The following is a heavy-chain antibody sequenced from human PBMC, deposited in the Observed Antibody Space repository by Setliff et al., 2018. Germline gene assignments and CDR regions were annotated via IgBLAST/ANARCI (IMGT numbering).Heavy chain of an antibody. CDR2: IYYRGTT. D-gene: IGHD1-26*01. V-gene: IGHV4-59*01. J-gene: IGHJ5*02. Sequence: SETLSLTCTVPGGSIRDYYWNWIRQSPGKGLEWIGYIYYRGTTNYNASLKSRVTISIDMSRNQFSLKLTSATAADTAVYFCAAVGTSAGGGWFDPWGQGTLVTVSS. CDR3: AAVGTSAGGGWFDP. CDR1: GGSIRDYY.